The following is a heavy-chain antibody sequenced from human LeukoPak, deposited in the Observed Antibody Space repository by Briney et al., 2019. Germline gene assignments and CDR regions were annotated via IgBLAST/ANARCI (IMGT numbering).Heavy chain of an antibody. CDR1: GYSVTNYW. CDR2: IDPSDSDT. Sequence: GESLKISCKGSGYSVTNYWINWVRQMPGKGLEWMGKIDPSDSDTNYSPSFQGHVTISADKSISTAYLQWSSLKASDSATYYCANLPPYGLDVWGQGTTVMVSS. CDR3: ANLPPYGLDV. V-gene: IGHV5-10-1*01. J-gene: IGHJ6*02.